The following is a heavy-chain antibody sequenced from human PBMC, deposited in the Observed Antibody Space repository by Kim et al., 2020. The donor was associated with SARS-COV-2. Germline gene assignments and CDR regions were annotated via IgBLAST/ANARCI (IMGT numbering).Heavy chain of an antibody. D-gene: IGHD3-22*01. Sequence: GGSLRLSCAASGFTFSSYWMYWVRQAPGKGLVWVSRINSDGSSTRSADSVKGRFTISRDNAKNTLYLQMNSLRAEDTAVYYCARSNSMIDDALDIWGPGTMVIGSS. CDR1: GFTFSSYW. J-gene: IGHJ3*02. V-gene: IGHV3-74*01. CDR3: ARSNSMIDDALDI. CDR2: INSDGSST.